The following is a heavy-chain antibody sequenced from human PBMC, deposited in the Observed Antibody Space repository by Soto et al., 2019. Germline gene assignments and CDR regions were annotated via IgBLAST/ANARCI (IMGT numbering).Heavy chain of an antibody. V-gene: IGHV4-39*01. Sequence: SETLSLTCTVSGGSISSSSYYWGWIRQPPGKGLEWIGSIYYSGSTYYNPSLKSRVTISVDTSKNQFSLKLSSVTAADTAVYYCARHLSPDLGITGTFGFDPWGQGTLVTVSS. CDR3: ARHLSPDLGITGTFGFDP. CDR2: IYYSGST. CDR1: GGSISSSSYY. D-gene: IGHD1-20*01. J-gene: IGHJ5*02.